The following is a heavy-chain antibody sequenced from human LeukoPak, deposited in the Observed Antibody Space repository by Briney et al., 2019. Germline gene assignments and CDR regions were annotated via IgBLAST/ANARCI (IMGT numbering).Heavy chain of an antibody. D-gene: IGHD3-16*01. Sequence: GGSLRLSCSASGFTSSSYAMDWVRQAPGKGLEYVSTISSNGGSTYYADSVKGRFTISRDDSKNTLYLRMSSLRAEDTAVYYCVKEGDYGYYFDYWGQGTLVTVSS. V-gene: IGHV3-64D*06. J-gene: IGHJ4*02. CDR2: ISSNGGST. CDR1: GFTSSSYA. CDR3: VKEGDYGYYFDY.